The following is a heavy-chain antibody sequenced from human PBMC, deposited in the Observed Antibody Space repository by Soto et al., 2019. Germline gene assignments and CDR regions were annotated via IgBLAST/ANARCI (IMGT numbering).Heavy chain of an antibody. CDR3: ARQLGYCSGGSCYYYFDY. V-gene: IGHV4-30-4*01. J-gene: IGHJ4*02. Sequence: QVQLQESGPGLVKPSQTLSLTCTVSGGSISSGDYYWSWIRQPPGKGLEWIGYIYYSGSTYYNPSLKSRVTISVDTSKNQCSQKLSSVTAADTAVYYCARQLGYCSGGSCYYYFDYWGQGTLVTVSS. CDR1: GGSISSGDYY. D-gene: IGHD2-15*01. CDR2: IYYSGST.